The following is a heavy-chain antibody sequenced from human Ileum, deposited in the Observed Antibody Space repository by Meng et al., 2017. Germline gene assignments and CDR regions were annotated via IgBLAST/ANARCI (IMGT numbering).Heavy chain of an antibody. J-gene: IGHJ1*01. D-gene: IGHD6-19*01. CDR3: ARVAVTGIGYFQY. V-gene: IGHV1-3*01. CDR2: INGGTGNT. CDR1: GYTFTSHY. Sequence: QVRCVQSGAEVKKPGASVKVSCKASGYTFTSHYIHWWRQAPGQGLEWMGWINGGTGNTEYSQNFQGRITFTRDTAASTVYMELSSLRSEDTAVFYCARVAVTGIGYFQYWGQGTLVTVSS.